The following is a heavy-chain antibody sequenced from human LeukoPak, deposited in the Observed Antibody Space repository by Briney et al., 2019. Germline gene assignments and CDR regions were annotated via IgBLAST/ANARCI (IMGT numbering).Heavy chain of an antibody. D-gene: IGHD3-16*01. CDR2: INHNGNVN. V-gene: IGHV3-7*03. Sequence: GGSLRLSCAASGFTFSSYWMNWARQAPGKGLEWVASINHNGNVNYYVDSVKGRFTISRDNAKNSMYLQMSNLRAEDTAVYFCARGGGLDVWGQGATVTVSS. CDR3: ARGGGLDV. J-gene: IGHJ6*02. CDR1: GFTFSSYW.